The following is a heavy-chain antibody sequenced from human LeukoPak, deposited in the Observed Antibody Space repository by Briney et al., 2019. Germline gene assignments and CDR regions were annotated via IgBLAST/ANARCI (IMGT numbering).Heavy chain of an antibody. V-gene: IGHV3-21*01. CDR3: ARENSGIAVAGTFRAFDI. D-gene: IGHD6-19*01. CDR1: GFTFSSYS. J-gene: IGHJ3*02. Sequence: GGSLRLSCAASGFTFSSYSMNWVRQAPGKGLERVSSISSSSSYIYYADSVKGRFTISRDNAKNSLYLQMNSLRAEDTAVYYCARENSGIAVAGTFRAFDIWGQGTMVTVSS. CDR2: ISSSSSYI.